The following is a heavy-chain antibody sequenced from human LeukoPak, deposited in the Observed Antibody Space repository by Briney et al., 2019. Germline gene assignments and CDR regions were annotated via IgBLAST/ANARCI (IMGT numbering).Heavy chain of an antibody. CDR2: VRYDGSNK. CDR1: GFTFSSYG. D-gene: IGHD6-13*01. CDR3: ARDIGAAGDY. J-gene: IGHJ4*02. Sequence: GGSLRLSCAASGFTFSSYGMHWVRQAPGKGLEWVAFVRYDGSNKYYADSVEGRFTISRDNSKNTLYLQMNSLRAEDTAVYYCARDIGAAGDYWGQGTLVTVSS. V-gene: IGHV3-30*02.